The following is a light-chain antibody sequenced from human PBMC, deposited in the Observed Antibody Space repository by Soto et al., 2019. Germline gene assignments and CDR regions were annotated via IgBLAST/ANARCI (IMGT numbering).Light chain of an antibody. CDR1: QSLLHSNGYNY. CDR3: MQALQTPR. CDR2: LGS. Sequence: DIVMTQSPLSLPVTPGEPASISCRSSQSLLHSNGYNYLDWYLQKPGQSPQLLIYLGSNRASGVPDRVSGSGSGTDFTLKISRVEAEDVGVYYCMQALQTPRFGPGTKVDIK. V-gene: IGKV2-28*01. J-gene: IGKJ3*01.